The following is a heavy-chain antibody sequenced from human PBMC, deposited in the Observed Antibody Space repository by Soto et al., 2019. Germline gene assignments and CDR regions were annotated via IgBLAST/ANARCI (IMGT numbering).Heavy chain of an antibody. D-gene: IGHD6-13*01. CDR1: GFTFYNYG. V-gene: IGHV3-30*18. J-gene: IGHJ3*01. CDR3: AKDQGIAASHGID. Sequence: QVQLVESGGGVVQPGTSLRLSCAASGFTFYNYGMHWVRQAPGTGLEWVAAISSHGRDTYYADSVKGRLTISRDNSKNPLYLQMHSLRAEDTPVYYCAKDQGIAASHGIDWGQGTMVTVSS. CDR2: ISSHGRDT.